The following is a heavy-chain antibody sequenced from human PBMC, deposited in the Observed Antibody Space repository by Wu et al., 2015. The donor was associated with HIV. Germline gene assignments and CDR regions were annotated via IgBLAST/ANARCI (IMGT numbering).Heavy chain of an antibody. J-gene: IGHJ6*03. CDR1: GYTISTYD. CDR2: MNMNNGKT. V-gene: IGHV1-8*01. CDR3: ARVWDYYYMDV. Sequence: QVQLVQSGAEVKKPGASVKVSCKASGYTISTYDINWVRQAPGQGLEWMGWMNMNNGKTGYGQKFQGRVTLTRDTSRSTAFMDLSGLRSDDTAVYYCARVWDYYYMDVWGKGTTVTVSS. D-gene: IGHD7-27*01.